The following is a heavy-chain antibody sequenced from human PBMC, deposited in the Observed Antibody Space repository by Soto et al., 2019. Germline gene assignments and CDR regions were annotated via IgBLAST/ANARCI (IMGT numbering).Heavy chain of an antibody. Sequence: EVQMVESGGGLLQPGGSLKLSCETSGFTFSGSTMNWVRQAHGKGLEWVGRIRSKANTYATVYADSLKGRFTISRDDSKSTAYLNMNRLTPEDSAFYYCTGLFDSAHSQYVGNFWGQGTLVIVAS. CDR2: IRSKANTYAT. CDR1: GFTFSGST. V-gene: IGHV3-73*02. CDR3: TGLFDSAHSQYVGNF. D-gene: IGHD1-26*01. J-gene: IGHJ4*02.